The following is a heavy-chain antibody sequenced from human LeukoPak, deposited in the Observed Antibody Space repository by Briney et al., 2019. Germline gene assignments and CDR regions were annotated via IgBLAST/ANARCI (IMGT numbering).Heavy chain of an antibody. CDR2: IHASGPT. CDR3: ARHDAGIAARPFDN. J-gene: IGHJ4*02. CDR1: GGSISTYY. V-gene: IGHV4-4*09. Sequence: SETLSLTCTVSGGSISTYYWSWIRRPPGKGMEWIAYIHASGPTNYNPSLKSRITISVDTSKNQFSLKLSSVTAADTAVYYCARHDAGIAARPFDNWGQGTLVTVSS. D-gene: IGHD6-6*01.